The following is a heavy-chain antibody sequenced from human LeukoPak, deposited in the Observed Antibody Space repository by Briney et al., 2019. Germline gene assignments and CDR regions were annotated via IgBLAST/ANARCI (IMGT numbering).Heavy chain of an antibody. Sequence: GGSLRLSCAASGFTFSDYWMSWVRHAPGKGLEWVANIKYHGSDEHYVDSVRGRFTISRYNAKNSLFLQMNSLRAEDTAVYYCARIGGSGTYWDYWGQGTLVTVSS. D-gene: IGHD3-10*01. CDR1: GFTFSDYW. J-gene: IGHJ4*02. CDR3: ARIGGSGTYWDY. V-gene: IGHV3-7*01. CDR2: IKYHGSDE.